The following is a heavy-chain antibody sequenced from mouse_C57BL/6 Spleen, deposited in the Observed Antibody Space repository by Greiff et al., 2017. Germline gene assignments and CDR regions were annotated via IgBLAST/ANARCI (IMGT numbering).Heavy chain of an antibody. CDR2: ISSGGSYT. D-gene: IGHD1-1*01. J-gene: IGHJ1*03. CDR1: GFTFSSYG. Sequence: EVKLVESGGDLVKPGGSLKLSCAASGFTFSSYGMSWVRQTPDKRLEWVATISSGGSYTDYPDSVKGRFTISRDNAKNTLYLQMSSLKSEDTAMYYCARHTYVSNLYFDVWGTVTTVTVSS. V-gene: IGHV5-6*01. CDR3: ARHTYVSNLYFDV.